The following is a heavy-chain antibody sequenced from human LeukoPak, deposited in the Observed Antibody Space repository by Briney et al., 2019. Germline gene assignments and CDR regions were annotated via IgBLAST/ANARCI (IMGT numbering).Heavy chain of an antibody. CDR3: ARGDVVVIPAARYYYYYIDV. J-gene: IGHJ6*03. CDR2: INHSGST. Sequence: SETLSLTCAVYGGSFSDYYWTWIRQPPGKGLEWIGEINHSGSTNYNLSLKSRVTISVDTSKNQFSLKLTSVTAADTAVYYCARGDVVVIPAARYYYYYIDVWGKGTTATVSS. CDR1: GGSFSDYY. D-gene: IGHD2-2*01. V-gene: IGHV4-34*01.